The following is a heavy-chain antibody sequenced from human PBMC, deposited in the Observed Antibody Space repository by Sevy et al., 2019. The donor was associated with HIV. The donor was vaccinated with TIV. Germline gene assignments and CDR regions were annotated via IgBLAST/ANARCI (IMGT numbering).Heavy chain of an antibody. D-gene: IGHD3-22*01. CDR2: IYYSGST. V-gene: IGHV4-59*01. J-gene: IGHJ6*02. Sequence: SETLSLTCIVSGGSINDYYWSWIRQPPGKGPEWIGHIYYSGSTKYNPSLKSRVTISVDTSKNQFSLKLSSVTAADTAVYYCARVNYDSSGYYPTDYCMDVWGQGTTVTVSS. CDR1: GGSINDYY. CDR3: ARVNYDSSGYYPTDYCMDV.